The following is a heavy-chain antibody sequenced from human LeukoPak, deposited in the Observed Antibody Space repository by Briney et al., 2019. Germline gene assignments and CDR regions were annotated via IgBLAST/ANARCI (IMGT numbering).Heavy chain of an antibody. V-gene: IGHV4-34*01. CDR2: INHSGST. CDR3: ARDDTIFGWHY. J-gene: IGHJ4*02. D-gene: IGHD3-3*01. CDR1: GGSFSGYY. Sequence: ASETLSLTCAVYGGSFSGYYWSWIRQPPGKGLEWIGEINHSGSTNYNPSLKSRVTISVDTSKNQFSLKLSSVTAADTAVYYCARDDTIFGWHYRGQGTLVTVSS.